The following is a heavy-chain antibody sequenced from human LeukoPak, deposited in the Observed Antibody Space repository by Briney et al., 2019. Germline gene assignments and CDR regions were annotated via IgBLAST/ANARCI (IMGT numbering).Heavy chain of an antibody. CDR3: ARGEVDTSGWDCFHF. Sequence: ASVKVSCKASGGTFSSYAISWVRQAPGQGLEWMGGIIPIFGTANYAQKFQGRVTITADESTSTAYMELSSLRSDDTAFYYCARGEVDTSGWDCFHFWGQGALVTVSS. CDR1: GGTFSSYA. V-gene: IGHV1-69*01. D-gene: IGHD6-19*01. J-gene: IGHJ4*02. CDR2: IIPIFGTA.